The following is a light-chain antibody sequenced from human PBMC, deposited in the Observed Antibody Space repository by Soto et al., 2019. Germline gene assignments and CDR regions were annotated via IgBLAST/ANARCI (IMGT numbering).Light chain of an antibody. Sequence: EIVLTQSPATLSLSPGERATLSCRASQSINTYLAWYQQKPGQAPRLIIYDASNRANGIPARFSGSGSGTDFTLTISSIEPEDFAVYYCQQRRNWPQLTFGGGTKVDIK. CDR1: QSINTY. J-gene: IGKJ4*01. CDR2: DAS. V-gene: IGKV3-11*01. CDR3: QQRRNWPQLT.